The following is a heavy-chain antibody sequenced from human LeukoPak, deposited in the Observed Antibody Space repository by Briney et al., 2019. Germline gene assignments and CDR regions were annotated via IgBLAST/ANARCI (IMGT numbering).Heavy chain of an antibody. CDR1: GFTFSSYA. J-gene: IGHJ4*02. CDR2: ISGSGGST. Sequence: GGSLRLSCAASGFTFSSYAMSWVRQAPGKGLEWVSAISGSGGSTDYADSVKGRFTISRDNSKNTLYLQMNGLRAEDTAIYYCAKDPTVGTTNYFDYWGQGTLVTVSS. D-gene: IGHD1-26*01. V-gene: IGHV3-23*01. CDR3: AKDPTVGTTNYFDY.